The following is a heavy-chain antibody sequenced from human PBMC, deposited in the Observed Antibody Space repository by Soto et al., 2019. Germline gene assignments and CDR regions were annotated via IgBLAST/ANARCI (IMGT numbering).Heavy chain of an antibody. CDR2: ISAYNGNT. Sequence: QVQLVQSGAEVKKPGASVKVSCKASGYTFTSYGISWVRQAPGQGLEWMGWISAYNGNTNYAQKLQGRVTMTTDTSTSTAYMERRSLRADDTAVYYCARRGGGQSYYYYGMDVWGQGTTVTVSS. J-gene: IGHJ6*02. CDR3: ARRGGGQSYYYYGMDV. CDR1: GYTFTSYG. V-gene: IGHV1-18*01. D-gene: IGHD3-16*01.